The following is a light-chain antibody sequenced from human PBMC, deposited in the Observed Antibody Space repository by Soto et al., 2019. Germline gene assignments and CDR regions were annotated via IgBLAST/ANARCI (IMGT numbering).Light chain of an antibody. Sequence: DIQMTQSPSSLSASVGDRVTITCQASHNINNYLNWYQQKPGRAPKLLIYDASNLETGVPSRFSGSGSGTDFTFTISSLQTEDSAVYVCQQYDKLPPLTFGGGTKVEIK. CDR2: DAS. CDR1: HNINNY. J-gene: IGKJ4*01. CDR3: QQYDKLPPLT. V-gene: IGKV1-33*01.